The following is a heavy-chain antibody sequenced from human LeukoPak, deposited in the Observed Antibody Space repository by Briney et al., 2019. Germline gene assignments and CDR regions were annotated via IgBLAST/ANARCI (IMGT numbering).Heavy chain of an antibody. CDR1: GDSIRSGDYY. J-gene: IGHJ3*02. D-gene: IGHD3-22*01. V-gene: IGHV4-30-4*08. CDR2: IYYSGNT. CDR3: ARATITMMVGIPADACDI. Sequence: TLSLTCTVSGDSIRSGDYYWSWIRQPPGKGLEWIGYIYYSGNTYYNPSLKRRVTISVDTSKKQFSLKLSSVTAADTAVYYCARATITMMVGIPADACDIWGQGTMVTVSS.